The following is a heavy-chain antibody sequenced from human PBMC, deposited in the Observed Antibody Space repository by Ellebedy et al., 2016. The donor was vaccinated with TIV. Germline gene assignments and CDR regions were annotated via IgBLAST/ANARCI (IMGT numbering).Heavy chain of an antibody. Sequence: PGGSLRLSCVASVFTFDSYAMHWVRQAPGKGLEWVAVISHDGSSQYYADSVKGRFTVSRDNSMTTVYLEMNSLRAEDTALYYCARDLDKSSGWYGGAAYWGQGTQVTVSS. CDR3: ARDLDKSSGWYGGAAY. J-gene: IGHJ4*02. D-gene: IGHD6-19*01. CDR2: ISHDGSSQ. CDR1: VFTFDSYA. V-gene: IGHV3-30-3*01.